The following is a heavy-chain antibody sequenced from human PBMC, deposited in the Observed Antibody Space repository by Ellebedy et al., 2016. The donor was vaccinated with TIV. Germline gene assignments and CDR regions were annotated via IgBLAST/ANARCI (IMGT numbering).Heavy chain of an antibody. CDR3: ARGVRLEPNPTYDY. V-gene: IGHV1-18*01. CDR1: GGTFSSYA. D-gene: IGHD1-1*01. Sequence: AASVKVSCKASGGTFSSYAISWVRQAPGQGLEWMGWISAYNGNTNYAQKLQGRVTMTTDTSTSTAYMELRSLRSDDTAVYYCARGVRLEPNPTYDYWGQGTLVTVSP. J-gene: IGHJ4*02. CDR2: ISAYNGNT.